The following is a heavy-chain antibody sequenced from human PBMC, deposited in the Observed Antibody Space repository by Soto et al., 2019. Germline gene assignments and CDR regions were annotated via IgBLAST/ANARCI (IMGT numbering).Heavy chain of an antibody. V-gene: IGHV4-30-4*01. D-gene: IGHD3-10*01. CDR2: IYYSGST. J-gene: IGHJ4*02. CDR1: GGSISSGDYY. CDR3: ATIKLGSNRLDY. Sequence: PSETLSLTCTVSGGSISSGDYYWSWIRQPPGKGLEWIGYIYYSGSTYYNPSLKSRVTISVYTSKNQFSLKLSSVTAADTAVYYCATIKLGSNRLDYWGQGTLVTVSS.